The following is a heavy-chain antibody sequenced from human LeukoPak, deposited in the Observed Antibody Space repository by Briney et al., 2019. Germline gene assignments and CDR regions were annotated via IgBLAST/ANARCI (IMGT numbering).Heavy chain of an antibody. V-gene: IGHV3-23*01. D-gene: IGHD6-19*01. CDR1: GFTFSSYT. CDR2: ISGSGSST. J-gene: IGHJ4*02. CDR3: AKDTIAVAVDIDS. Sequence: GGSLRLSCAASGFTFSSYTMNWVRQAPGKGLEWVSVISGSGSSTYYADSVKGRFTISRDNSKNALYLQMNSLRAEDTAVYYCAKDTIAVAVDIDSWGQGTLVTVSS.